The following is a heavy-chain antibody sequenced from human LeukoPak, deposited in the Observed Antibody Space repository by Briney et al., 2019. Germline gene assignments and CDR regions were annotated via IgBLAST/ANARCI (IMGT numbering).Heavy chain of an antibody. CDR1: GFTFSDYF. J-gene: IGHJ6*02. V-gene: IGHV3-11*01. Sequence: GGSLRLSCAPSGFTFSDYFMSSIRQAPGKGLEWVSYISTGGSTIYYADSVKGRFTISRENAKNSLYLQMDSLRAEDTAVYFCARDNDYYYYGMDVWGQGTTVTVSS. CDR3: ARDNDYYYYGMDV. CDR2: ISTGGSTI.